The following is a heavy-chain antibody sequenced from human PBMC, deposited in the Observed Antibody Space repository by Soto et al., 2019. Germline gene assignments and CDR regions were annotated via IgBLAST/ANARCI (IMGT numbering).Heavy chain of an antibody. D-gene: IGHD2-15*01. CDR1: GGSISSSSYY. CDR3: ARRPSNKRSCSGGSCYSGQRYYYYGMDV. CDR2: IYYSGST. V-gene: IGHV4-39*01. Sequence: PSETLSLTCTVSGGSISSSSYYWGWIRQPPGKGLEWIGSIYYSGSTYYNPALKSRVTISVDTSKNQFSLKLSSVTAADTAVYYCARRPSNKRSCSGGSCYSGQRYYYYGMDVWGQGTTVTVSS. J-gene: IGHJ6*02.